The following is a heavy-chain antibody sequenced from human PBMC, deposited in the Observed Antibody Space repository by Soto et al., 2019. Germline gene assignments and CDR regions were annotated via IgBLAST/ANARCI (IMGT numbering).Heavy chain of an antibody. Sequence: SVKVSCKASEDTFRNYAISWVRQAPGQGLEWMGGIIPIFGTANYAQKFQGRVTITADTSANTVYLELSSLRSEDTAVYYCASTKYDSSAYYYWCLGLWGRGTLVTVSS. J-gene: IGHJ2*01. V-gene: IGHV1-69*06. CDR3: ASTKYDSSAYYYWCLGL. CDR2: IIPIFGTA. CDR1: EDTFRNYA. D-gene: IGHD3-22*01.